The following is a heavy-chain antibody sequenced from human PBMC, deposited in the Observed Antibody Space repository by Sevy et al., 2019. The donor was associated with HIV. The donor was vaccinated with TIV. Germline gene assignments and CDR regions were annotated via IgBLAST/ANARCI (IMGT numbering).Heavy chain of an antibody. D-gene: IGHD3-22*01. CDR3: ATGGYYFDY. J-gene: IGHJ4*02. CDR1: GFIFSNAW. Sequence: GGSLRLSCTTSGFIFSNAWMNWVRQAPGKGLEWVGRIKSNYDGGTTDYAAPVKGRCTVSRDDSKNTVYLQMNSLKAEDTAIYCGATGGYYFDYWGQGTPVTVSS. CDR2: IKSNYDGGTT. V-gene: IGHV3-15*07.